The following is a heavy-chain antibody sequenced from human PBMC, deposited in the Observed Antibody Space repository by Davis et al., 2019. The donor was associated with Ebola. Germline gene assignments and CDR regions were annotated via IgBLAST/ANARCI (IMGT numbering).Heavy chain of an antibody. Sequence: GESLKISCAASGFTFDDYAMHWVRQAPGKGLEWVSLISGDGGSTYYADSVKGRFTISRDNSKNSLYLQMNSLRAEDTAVYYCAKSRTLRYFDWSYYYGMDVWGQGTTVTVSS. D-gene: IGHD3-9*01. V-gene: IGHV3-43*02. CDR1: GFTFDDYA. CDR2: ISGDGGST. J-gene: IGHJ6*02. CDR3: AKSRTLRYFDWSYYYGMDV.